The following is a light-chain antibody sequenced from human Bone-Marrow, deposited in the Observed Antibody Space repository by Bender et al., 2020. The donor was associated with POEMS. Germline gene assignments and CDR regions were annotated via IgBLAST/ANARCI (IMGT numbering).Light chain of an antibody. CDR3: QVWDTSSDHPGV. Sequence: SYVLTQPPSVSVAPGQTARITCGGNNIGSKSVHWYQQKPGQAPVLVVSDDSDRPSGIPERFSGANSGNTATLTISRVEAGDEADYYCQVWDTSSDHPGVFGTGTTVTVL. J-gene: IGLJ1*01. CDR1: NIGSKS. V-gene: IGLV3-21*02. CDR2: DDS.